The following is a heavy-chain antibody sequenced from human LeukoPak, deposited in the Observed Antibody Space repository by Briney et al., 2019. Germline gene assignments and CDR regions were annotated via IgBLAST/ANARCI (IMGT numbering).Heavy chain of an antibody. D-gene: IGHD3-10*01. J-gene: IGHJ4*02. Sequence: GSLRLSCAASGFTFSSSTLTWVRQAPGKGLEWVSSISGSGTTTYYADSVKGRFTISRDNSKNTLYLQMNNLGAEDTAVYYCAKSISGSYGASDFWGQGSLVTVSS. CDR3: AKSISGSYGASDF. V-gene: IGHV3-23*01. CDR2: ISGSGTTT. CDR1: GFTFSSST.